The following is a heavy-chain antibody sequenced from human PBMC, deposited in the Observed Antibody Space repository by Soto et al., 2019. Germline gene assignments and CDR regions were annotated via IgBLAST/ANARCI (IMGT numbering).Heavy chain of an antibody. D-gene: IGHD4-4*01. V-gene: IGHV1-2*02. CDR3: ARDRGYSNYVHYYYYGMDV. CDR2: INPNSGGT. Sequence: GASVKVSCKASGYTFTGYYMHWVRQAPGQGLEWTGWINPNSGGTNYAQKFQGRVTMTRDTSISTAYMELSRLRSDDTAVYYCARDRGYSNYVHYYYYGMDVWGQGTTVTVSS. J-gene: IGHJ6*02. CDR1: GYTFTGYY.